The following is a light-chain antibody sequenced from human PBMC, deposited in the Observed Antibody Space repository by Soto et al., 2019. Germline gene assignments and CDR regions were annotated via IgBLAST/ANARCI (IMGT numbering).Light chain of an antibody. V-gene: IGLV1-51*01. CDR1: SSNIGNNS. Sequence: QSVLTQPPSVSAAPGQKVTISCSGSSSNIGNNSVSWYQQLPGTAPKLLIYDNNKRPSGIPDRFSGSKSGTSATLGITGLQTGDEADYYCGTWDSSLSAKVFGGGTKVTVL. J-gene: IGLJ3*02. CDR2: DNN. CDR3: GTWDSSLSAKV.